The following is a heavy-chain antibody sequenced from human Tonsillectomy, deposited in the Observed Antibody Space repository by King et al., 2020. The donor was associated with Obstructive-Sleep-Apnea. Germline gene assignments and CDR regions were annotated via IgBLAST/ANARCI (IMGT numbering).Heavy chain of an antibody. CDR1: GYSFANYW. D-gene: IGHD5-18*01. CDR3: ARGDRGFSYGPVYYFDY. Sequence: QLVQSGAEARKPGESLKISCKGSGYSFANYWIGWVRQMPGKGLEFMGIIYPDDSDTRYRPSLQGQVTISADKSISTAYLQCSSLKASDTAMYYCARGDRGFSYGPVYYFDYWGQGTLVTVSS. CDR2: IYPDDSDT. J-gene: IGHJ4*02. V-gene: IGHV5-51*01.